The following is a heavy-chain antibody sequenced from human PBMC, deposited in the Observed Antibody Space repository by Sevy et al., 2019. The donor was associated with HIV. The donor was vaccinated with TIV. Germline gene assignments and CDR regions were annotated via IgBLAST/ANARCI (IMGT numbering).Heavy chain of an antibody. D-gene: IGHD2-15*01. CDR1: GDSISGYY. J-gene: IGHJ6*02. CDR2: IFSSGTT. Sequence: SETLSLTCTVSGDSISGYYWNWIRQPAGKGLEWIGRIFSSGTTNYNPSLKSRVTMSIDTSKNQFSLRLRSVTAADSAVYYCARDRGGGDCSDGSCYFDYSYYYGMDVWGQGTTVTVSS. V-gene: IGHV4-4*07. CDR3: ARDRGGGDCSDGSCYFDYSYYYGMDV.